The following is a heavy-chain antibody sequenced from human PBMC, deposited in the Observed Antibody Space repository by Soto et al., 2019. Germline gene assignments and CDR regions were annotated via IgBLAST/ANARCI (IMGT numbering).Heavy chain of an antibody. CDR3: ARSNGATYWCFDP. CDR2: INSDGNST. CDR1: GFTISGHW. Sequence: EVQLVESGGGLVQPGGSLRLSCAASGFTISGHWMHWVRQAPGKGLVWVSRINSDGNSTTYADSVKGRFTISRDNVNNTLFRQMNRLRVDDTAVYYCARSNGATYWCFDPWGQGTLVTVSS. D-gene: IGHD2-8*02. V-gene: IGHV3-74*01. J-gene: IGHJ5*02.